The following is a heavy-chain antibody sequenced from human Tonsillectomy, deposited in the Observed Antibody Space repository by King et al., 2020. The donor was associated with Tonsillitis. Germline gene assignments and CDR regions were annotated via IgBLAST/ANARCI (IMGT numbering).Heavy chain of an antibody. Sequence: VQLQESGPGLVKPSETLSLTCTVSGGSVSSGDNAWTWVRLPPGKGLEWIGYIHYIWDTQFETSFKSRVIISQDTSKRQISLNLYSVTAADTAIYYCATRLKETGYDYGLKYWGQGILVTVSS. J-gene: IGHJ4*02. V-gene: IGHV4-30-4*01. CDR2: IHYIWDT. D-gene: IGHD5-12*01. CDR1: GGSVSSGDNA. CDR3: ATRLKETGYDYGLKY.